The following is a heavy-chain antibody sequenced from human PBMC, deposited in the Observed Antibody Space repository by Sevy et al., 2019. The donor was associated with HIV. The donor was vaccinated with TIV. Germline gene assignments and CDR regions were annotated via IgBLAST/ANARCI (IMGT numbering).Heavy chain of an antibody. D-gene: IGHD6-19*01. J-gene: IGHJ4*02. CDR3: AKGDSSGWHGHFDY. V-gene: IGHV3-23*01. Sequence: GGSLRLACAASGFTFSRCAMNWVRRAPGKGLEWVSDLSASGGGTNYADSVKGRFTISRDNSKNTLYLQMNSLRAEDTAVYYCAKGDSSGWHGHFDYWGQGTLVTVSS. CDR2: LSASGGGT. CDR1: GFTFSRCA.